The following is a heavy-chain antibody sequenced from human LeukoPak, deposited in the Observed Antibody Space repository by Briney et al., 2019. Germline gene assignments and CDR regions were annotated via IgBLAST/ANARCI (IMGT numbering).Heavy chain of an antibody. V-gene: IGHV4-34*01. J-gene: IGHJ4*02. CDR2: INHSGST. Sequence: PSETLSLTCAVYGGSFSDYYWSWIRQPPGKGLEWIGEINHSGSTNYNPSLKSRVTISVDTSKNQFSLKLSSVTAADTAVYYCARRIGYSSGWYLGYWGQGTLVTVSS. D-gene: IGHD6-19*01. CDR1: GGSFSDYY. CDR3: ARRIGYSSGWYLGY.